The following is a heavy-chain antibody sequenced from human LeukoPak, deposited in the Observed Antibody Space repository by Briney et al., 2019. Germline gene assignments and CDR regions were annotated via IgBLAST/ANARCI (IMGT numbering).Heavy chain of an antibody. CDR3: AKDRETGSSAWYYDF. CDR1: GFTFSSYA. D-gene: IGHD6-13*01. J-gene: IGHJ4*02. V-gene: IGHV3-23*01. CDR2: VSSSGGST. Sequence: GGSLRLSCAASGFTFSSYAMSWVRQAPGKGLEWASGVSSSGGSTYYADSVKGRFTISRDNSKNTLYLQMDSLRAEDSALYYCAKDRETGSSAWYYDFWGQGTLVTVSS.